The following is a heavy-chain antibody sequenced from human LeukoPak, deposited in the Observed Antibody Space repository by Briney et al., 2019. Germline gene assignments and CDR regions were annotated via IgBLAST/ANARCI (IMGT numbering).Heavy chain of an antibody. CDR3: AGGHRDTNNWFDP. CDR1: GGTFSSDA. V-gene: IGHV1-69*13. CDR2: VIPMFETA. D-gene: IGHD5-18*01. Sequence: ASVKVSCKASGGTFSSDAINWMRQAPGQGLEWMGGVIPMFETASYTQRFQGRVTITADESTNTVYFELSSLTSDDTAVYFFAGGHRDTNNWFDPWGQGTLVTVSS. J-gene: IGHJ5*02.